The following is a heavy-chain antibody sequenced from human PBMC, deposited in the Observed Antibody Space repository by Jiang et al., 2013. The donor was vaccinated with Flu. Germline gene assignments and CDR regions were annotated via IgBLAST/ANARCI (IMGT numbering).Heavy chain of an antibody. CDR1: GGSISTYY. CDR2: IYYSGST. D-gene: IGHD6-6*01. V-gene: IGHV4-59*08. J-gene: IGHJ4*01. Sequence: GPGLVKPSQTLSLTCTVSGGSISTYYWTWIRQPPGKGLEWIGYIYYSGSTNYNPSLRSRVTISVDTSKNQFSLKLTSVTAADTAVYFCAGHRPYIAPDYWGHGILVTVSS. CDR3: AGHRPYIAPDY.